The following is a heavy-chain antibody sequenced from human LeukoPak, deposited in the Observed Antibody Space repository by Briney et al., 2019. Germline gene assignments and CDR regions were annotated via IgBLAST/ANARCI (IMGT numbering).Heavy chain of an antibody. CDR3: TTDKGYCSGGSCKSFADV. CDR2: ISSSSSTI. J-gene: IGHJ6*04. CDR1: GLTISSYS. V-gene: IGHV3-48*01. D-gene: IGHD2-15*01. Sequence: PGGSLRLSCAASGLTISSYSMNWVRQAPGKGLQWVSYISSSSSTIYYADSVKGRFTISRDNAKNSLYLQMNSLRAEDTAVYYCTTDKGYCSGGSCKSFADVWGKGTTVTVSS.